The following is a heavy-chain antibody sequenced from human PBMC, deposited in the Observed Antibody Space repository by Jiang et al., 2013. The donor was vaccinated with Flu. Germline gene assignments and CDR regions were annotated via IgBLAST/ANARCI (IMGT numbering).Heavy chain of an antibody. CDR2: INHSGST. CDR3: ARVGGVTIFGVVIQHPTDYYYYMDV. CDR1: GGSFSGYY. Sequence: RLLKPSETLSLTCAVYGGSFSGYYWSWIRQPPGKGLEWIGEINHSGSTNYNPSLKSRVTISVDTSKNQFSLKLSSVTAADTAVYYCARVGGVTIFGVVIQHPTDYYYYMDVWGKGTTVTVSS. V-gene: IGHV4-34*01. J-gene: IGHJ6*03. D-gene: IGHD3-3*01.